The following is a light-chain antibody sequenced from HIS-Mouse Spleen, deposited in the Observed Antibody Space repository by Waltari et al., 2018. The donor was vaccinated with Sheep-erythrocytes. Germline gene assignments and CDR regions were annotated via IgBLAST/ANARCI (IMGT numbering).Light chain of an antibody. CDR1: QSVSSSH. J-gene: IGKJ1*01. Sequence: EIVLTQSPGTLSLSPGERATLSCRASQSVSSSHLAWYQQKPGQAPRLLIYGASSRAPGIPERFSGSGSGTDFTLTISRLEPEDFAVYYCQQYGSSPRTFGQGTKVEIK. CDR2: GAS. V-gene: IGKV3-20*01. CDR3: QQYGSSPRT.